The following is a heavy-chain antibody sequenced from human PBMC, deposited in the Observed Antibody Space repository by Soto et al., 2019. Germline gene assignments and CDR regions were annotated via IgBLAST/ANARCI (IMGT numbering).Heavy chain of an antibody. CDR1: GYTFTSYG. CDR2: ISPNSGDT. J-gene: IGHJ4*02. Sequence: QVQLVQSEGEVKQPGASVGVSCKASGYTFTSYGISWVRQAPGQGLEWMGWISPNSGDTRYAQNLQGRDTMTTDTSTSTAYMELRSLTSDDPALYYCAREMWTRSGPQNFFDYWGQGALVTVSS. D-gene: IGHD6-25*01. CDR3: AREMWTRSGPQNFFDY. V-gene: IGHV1-18*01.